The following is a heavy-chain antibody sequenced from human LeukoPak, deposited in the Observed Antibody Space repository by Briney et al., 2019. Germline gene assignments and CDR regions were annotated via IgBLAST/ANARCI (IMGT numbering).Heavy chain of an antibody. CDR3: ARSEYYYDSSGYYS. Sequence: PSETLSLTCTVSGGSVSSGSYYWRWLRQPPGRGLEWIGYIYYSGSTNYNPSLKSRVTISVDTSKDQFSLKLSSVTAADTAVYYCARSEYYYDSSGYYSWGQGTLVTVSS. J-gene: IGHJ4*02. D-gene: IGHD3-22*01. CDR2: IYYSGST. CDR1: GGSVSSGSYY. V-gene: IGHV4-61*01.